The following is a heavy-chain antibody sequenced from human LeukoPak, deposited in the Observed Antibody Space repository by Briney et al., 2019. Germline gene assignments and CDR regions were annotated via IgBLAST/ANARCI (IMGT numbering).Heavy chain of an antibody. J-gene: IGHJ4*02. D-gene: IGHD5-18*01. Sequence: GGSRRLSCAASGFTCSSDAMSSVRQAPGRGREWVSAISRSGGATYYADPVKGWFTISRDDYRTTLYLQLNSLRAEDTAVYYCAKFRDSYGSNFDYCGQGTLVTVSS. CDR1: GFTCSSDA. CDR3: AKFRDSYGSNFDY. V-gene: IGHV3-23*01. CDR2: ISRSGGAT.